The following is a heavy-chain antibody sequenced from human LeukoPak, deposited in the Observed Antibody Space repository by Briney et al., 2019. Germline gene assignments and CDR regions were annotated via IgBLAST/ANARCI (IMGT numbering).Heavy chain of an antibody. CDR2: IKQDGSEK. V-gene: IGHV3-7*01. CDR1: GFTFSNAW. D-gene: IGHD3-10*01. CDR3: ARDRVEPMGYYFDY. J-gene: IGHJ4*02. Sequence: GGSLRLSCAASGFTFSNAWMSWVRQAPGKGLEWVANIKQDGSEKYYVDSVKGRFTISRDNAKNSLYLQMNSLRAEDTAVYYCARDRVEPMGYYFDYWGQGTLVTVSS.